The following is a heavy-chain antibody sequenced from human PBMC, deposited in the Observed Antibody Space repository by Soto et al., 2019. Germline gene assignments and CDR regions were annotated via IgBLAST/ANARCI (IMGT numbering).Heavy chain of an antibody. V-gene: IGHV4-59*01. CDR1: GGSISSYY. D-gene: IGHD3-10*01. CDR3: ARDAVNYYGSGRREYYFDY. J-gene: IGHJ4*02. Sequence: SETLSLTCTVSGGSISSYYWSWIRQPPGKGLEWIGYIYYSGSTNYNPSLKSRVTISVDTSKNQFSLKLSSVTAADTAVYYCARDAVNYYGSGRREYYFDYWGQGTLVTVSS. CDR2: IYYSGST.